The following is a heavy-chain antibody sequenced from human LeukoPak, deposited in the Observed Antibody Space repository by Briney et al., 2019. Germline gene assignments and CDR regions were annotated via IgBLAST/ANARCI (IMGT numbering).Heavy chain of an antibody. V-gene: IGHV3-7*01. CDR3: AKENYDSSGYAAFDI. D-gene: IGHD3-22*01. CDR1: GFTFSSYW. CDR2: IKQDGSEK. Sequence: GGSLRLSCAASGFTFSSYWMSWVRQAPGKGLEWVANIKQDGSEKYYVDSVKGRFTISRDNSKNTLYLQMNSLRAEDTAVYYCAKENYDSSGYAAFDIWGQGTMVTVSS. J-gene: IGHJ3*02.